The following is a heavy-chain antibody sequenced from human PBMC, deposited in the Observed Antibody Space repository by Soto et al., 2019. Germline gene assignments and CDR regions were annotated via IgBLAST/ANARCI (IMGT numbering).Heavy chain of an antibody. D-gene: IGHD1-1*01. V-gene: IGHV3-30-3*01. CDR2: ISFDGSTK. J-gene: IGHJ4*02. CDR3: ASPRLSSDGTTPIYY. Sequence: QVQLVESGGGVVQPGRSLRLSCAASGFTFNNYAMHWVRQAPGKGLEWVAVISFDGSTKYYADSVKGRFTISRDNSKNTLYLQMNSLRAEDTAVYYCASPRLSSDGTTPIYYWGQGTLVTVSS. CDR1: GFTFNNYA.